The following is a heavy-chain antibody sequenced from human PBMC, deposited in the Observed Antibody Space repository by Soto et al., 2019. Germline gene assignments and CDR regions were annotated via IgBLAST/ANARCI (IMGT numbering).Heavy chain of an antibody. J-gene: IGHJ6*02. Sequence: QVQLVQSGAEVKKPGSSVKVSCKASGGTFSSYAISWVRQAPGQGLEWMGGIIPIFGTANYAQKFQGRVTTTADESTSTAYMELSSLRSEDTAVYYCARGTRDGYNSDIYYYGMDVWGQGTTVTVSS. CDR1: GGTFSSYA. CDR2: IIPIFGTA. D-gene: IGHD5-12*01. CDR3: ARGTRDGYNSDIYYYGMDV. V-gene: IGHV1-69*01.